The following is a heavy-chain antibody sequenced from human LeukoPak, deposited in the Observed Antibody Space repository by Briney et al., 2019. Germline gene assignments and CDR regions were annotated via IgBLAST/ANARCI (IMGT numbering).Heavy chain of an antibody. D-gene: IGHD3-22*01. CDR2: ISGGGGGT. J-gene: IGHJ3*02. CDR3: AKDYYDSSGYYNYAAFDI. V-gene: IGHV3-23*01. CDR1: GFTLSSYA. Sequence: GGSLRLSCAASGFTLSSYAMSWVRQAPGKRLEWVSSISGGGGGTFYADSVKGRFSISRDNSKNTVYLQMNSLRAEDTAVYYCAKDYYDSSGYYNYAAFDIWGQGTMVTVSS.